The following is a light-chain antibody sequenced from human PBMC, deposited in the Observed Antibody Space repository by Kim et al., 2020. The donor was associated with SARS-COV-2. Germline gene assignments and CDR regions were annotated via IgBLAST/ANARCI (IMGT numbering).Light chain of an antibody. CDR3: QQYGGAPRT. Sequence: PGESATLPFRASQSLSSAYIAWYQQKPGQAPRLLVFGASGRATGIPDRFSGSGSGKDFTLSISRLEPEDFAVYYCQQYGGAPRTFGQGTKVEIK. CDR1: QSLSSAY. CDR2: GAS. V-gene: IGKV3-20*01. J-gene: IGKJ1*01.